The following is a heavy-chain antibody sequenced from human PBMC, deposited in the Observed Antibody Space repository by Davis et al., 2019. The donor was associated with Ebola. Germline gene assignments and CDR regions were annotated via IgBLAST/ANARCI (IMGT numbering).Heavy chain of an antibody. Sequence: ASVKVSCKSSGYTFTSYGLVRARQAPGLSLEWMGWIRGFNTNTNFAQKFQGRVTVSKDTSTNTAYMDLRSLTSDDTAIYYCARAPNYDVLTGTSSYYFDYWGQGTLVTVSS. V-gene: IGHV1-18*04. CDR1: GYTFTSYG. J-gene: IGHJ4*02. CDR3: ARAPNYDVLTGTSSYYFDY. D-gene: IGHD3-9*01. CDR2: IRGFNTNT.